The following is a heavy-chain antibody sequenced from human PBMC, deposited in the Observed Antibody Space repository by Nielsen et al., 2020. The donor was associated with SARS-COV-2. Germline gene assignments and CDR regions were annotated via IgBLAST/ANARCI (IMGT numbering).Heavy chain of an antibody. D-gene: IGHD2-2*01. CDR2: INAGNGNT. CDR1: GYTFTAYA. J-gene: IGHJ3*02. V-gene: IGHV1-3*01. Sequence: ASVKVSCKASGYTFTAYAIHWVRQDPGQRLEWMGWINAGNGNTKYSQKFQGRVTITRDTSASTAYMELSSLRSEDTAVYYCARDYCSSTSCYPWGDAFDIWGQGTMVTVSS. CDR3: ARDYCSSTSCYPWGDAFDI.